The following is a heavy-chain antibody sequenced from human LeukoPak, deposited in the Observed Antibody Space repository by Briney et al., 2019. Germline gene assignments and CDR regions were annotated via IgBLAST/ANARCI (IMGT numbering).Heavy chain of an antibody. CDR3: TTSKDHYSPH. J-gene: IGHJ4*02. Sequence: GGSLRLSCAASGFIFSDSWMTWVRQSPGKGLQWVASIHQDAGEKQYVDSVRGRFTISRGNAKNSLYLQMNSLRVEDTAMYYCTTSKDHYSPHWGQGTLVTVSS. CDR2: IHQDAGEK. V-gene: IGHV3-7*05. CDR1: GFIFSDSW. D-gene: IGHD2-15*01.